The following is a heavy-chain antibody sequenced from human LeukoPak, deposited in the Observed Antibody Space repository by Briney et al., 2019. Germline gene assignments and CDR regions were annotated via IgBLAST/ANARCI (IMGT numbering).Heavy chain of an antibody. D-gene: IGHD4-17*01. CDR2: IWYDGSNK. Sequence: GGSLSLSCVSSGFTFSRYAMHWVRRAPGKGQEWVAVIWYDGSNKYYADSVKGRFTISRDNSKNTLYLQMNSLRAEDTAVYYCARDFDYGDYAPCYWGQGTLVTVSS. CDR1: GFTFSRYA. CDR3: ARDFDYGDYAPCY. V-gene: IGHV3-33*08. J-gene: IGHJ4*02.